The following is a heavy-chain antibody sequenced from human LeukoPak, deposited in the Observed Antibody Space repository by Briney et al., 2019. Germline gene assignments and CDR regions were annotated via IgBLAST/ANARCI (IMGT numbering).Heavy chain of an antibody. D-gene: IGHD2-21*02. CDR1: GGSISSNNW. V-gene: IGHV4-4*02. CDR2: IYHSGSP. Sequence: SETLSLTCAVSGGSISSNNWWGWVRQPPGKGLEWIGEIYHSGSPNYNPSLKSRVTISVDKSRNHFSLNLSSVTAADTAVYYCAGGPLAYCGGDCYSYYFDYWGQGTLVTVSS. J-gene: IGHJ4*02. CDR3: AGGPLAYCGGDCYSYYFDY.